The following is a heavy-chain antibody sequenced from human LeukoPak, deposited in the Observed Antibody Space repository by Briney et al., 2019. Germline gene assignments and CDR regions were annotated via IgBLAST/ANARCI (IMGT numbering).Heavy chain of an antibody. D-gene: IGHD3-10*01. CDR3: ARDPSKRWFGELFVSYGMDV. Sequence: SGTLSLTCAVSGGSISSGNWWSWVRQPPGKGLEWIGEIYHSGSTNYNPSLKSRVTISVDKSKNQFSLKLSSVTAADTAVYYCARDPSKRWFGELFVSYGMDVWGQGTTVTVSS. V-gene: IGHV4-4*02. CDR1: GGSISSGNW. CDR2: IYHSGST. J-gene: IGHJ6*02.